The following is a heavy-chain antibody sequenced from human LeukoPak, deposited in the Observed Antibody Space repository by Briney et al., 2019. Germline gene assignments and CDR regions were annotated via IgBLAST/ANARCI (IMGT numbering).Heavy chain of an antibody. CDR1: GYTFTSYD. D-gene: IGHD3-22*01. CDR2: MNPNSGNT. Sequence: GASVKVSCKASGYTFTSYDINWVRQATGQGLEWMGWMNPNSGNTGYAQKFQGRVTMTRNTSISTAYMELSSLRSEDTAVYYCARGGSYYDSSGYSQLDYWGQGTLVTVSS. J-gene: IGHJ4*02. CDR3: ARGGSYYDSSGYSQLDY. V-gene: IGHV1-8*01.